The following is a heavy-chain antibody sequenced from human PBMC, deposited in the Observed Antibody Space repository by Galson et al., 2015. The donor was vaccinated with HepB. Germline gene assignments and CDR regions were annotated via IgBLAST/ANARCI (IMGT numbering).Heavy chain of an antibody. CDR2: INPNGGST. J-gene: IGHJ5*02. CDR3: ARDRSPIVGGVTSNWFDP. V-gene: IGHV1-46*04. Sequence: SVKVSCKASGYTFTSYYMHWVRQAPGQGLEWVGIINPNGGSTSYAQKLQGRVTMTRDTSTSTVYMELSSLRSEDTAVYYCARDRSPIVGGVTSNWFDPWGQGTLVTVSS. CDR1: GYTFTSYY. D-gene: IGHD3-10*01.